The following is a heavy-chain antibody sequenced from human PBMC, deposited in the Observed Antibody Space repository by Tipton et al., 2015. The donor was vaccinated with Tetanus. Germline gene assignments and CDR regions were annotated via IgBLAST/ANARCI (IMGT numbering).Heavy chain of an antibody. CDR3: ARSYSSSWREAFDI. CDR2: IIPILGIA. Sequence: QVQLVQSGAEVKKPGSSVKVSCKASGGTFSSYAISWVRQAPGQGLEWMGRIIPILGIANYAQKFQGRVTITADKSTSTAYMELSSLRSEDTAVYYCARSYSSSWREAFDIWGQGTMVTVSS. D-gene: IGHD6-13*01. V-gene: IGHV1-69*09. J-gene: IGHJ3*02. CDR1: GGTFSSYA.